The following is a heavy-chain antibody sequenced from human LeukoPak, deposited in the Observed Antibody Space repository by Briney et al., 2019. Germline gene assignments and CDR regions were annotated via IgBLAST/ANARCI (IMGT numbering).Heavy chain of an antibody. CDR3: ARVYDYVWGSYRPDYYFDY. CDR2: NSAYNGNT. D-gene: IGHD3-16*02. V-gene: IGHV1-18*01. Sequence: ASVKVSCKASGYTFTSYGISWVRQAPGQGLEWMGWNSAYNGNTNYAQKLQGRVTMTTDTSTSTAYMELRSLRSDDTAVYYCARVYDYVWGSYRPDYYFDYWGQGTLVTVSS. CDR1: GYTFTSYG. J-gene: IGHJ4*02.